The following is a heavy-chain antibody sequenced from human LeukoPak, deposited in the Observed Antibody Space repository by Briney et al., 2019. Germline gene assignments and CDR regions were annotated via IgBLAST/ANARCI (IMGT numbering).Heavy chain of an antibody. J-gene: IGHJ4*02. CDR2: ISAYNGNT. CDR1: GYTLTELS. D-gene: IGHD3-10*01. Sequence: ASVKVSCKVSGYTLTELSMHWVRQAPGQGLEWMGWISAYNGNTNYAQKLQGRVTMTTDTSTSTAYMELRSLRSDDTAVYYCAGWDYYGSGSYPNFDYWGQGTLVTVSS. V-gene: IGHV1-18*01. CDR3: AGWDYYGSGSYPNFDY.